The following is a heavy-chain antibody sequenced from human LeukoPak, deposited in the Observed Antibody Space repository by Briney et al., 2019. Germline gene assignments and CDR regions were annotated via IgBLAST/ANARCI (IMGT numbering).Heavy chain of an antibody. CDR2: IIAILDTA. Sequence: SVKVSHKASGGSFIDYSISWVRQPPGQGREWMGRIIAILDTAHYPQMSQGRFTITADKSTTTVYMELSSLRAYDTAVYYCVRSGYDYDWFDPWGQGTLVTVSS. J-gene: IGHJ5*02. CDR3: VRSGYDYDWFDP. CDR1: GGSFIDYS. D-gene: IGHD5-12*01. V-gene: IGHV1-69*08.